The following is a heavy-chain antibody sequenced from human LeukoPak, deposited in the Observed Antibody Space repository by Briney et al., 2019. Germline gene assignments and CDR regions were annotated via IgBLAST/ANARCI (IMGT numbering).Heavy chain of an antibody. V-gene: IGHV3-7*01. CDR3: ARDNWNYVEADY. D-gene: IGHD1-7*01. Sequence: GGSLRLSCAASGFTFSSYWMHWVRQAPGKGLEWVANIKQDGSEKYYVDSVKGRFTISRDNAKNSLYLQMNSLRAVDTAVYYCARDNWNYVEADYWGQGTLVTVSS. J-gene: IGHJ4*02. CDR1: GFTFSSYW. CDR2: IKQDGSEK.